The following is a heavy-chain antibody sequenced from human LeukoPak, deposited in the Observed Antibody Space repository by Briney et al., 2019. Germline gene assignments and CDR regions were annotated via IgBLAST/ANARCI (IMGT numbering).Heavy chain of an antibody. CDR1: GYTFTGYY. Sequence: ASVKVSCKASGYTFTGYYAHWVRQAPGQGLEWMGWISAYNGNTNYAQKLQGRVTMTTDTSTSTAYMELRSLRSDDTAVYYCARDTYYYGSGSSYWGQGTLVTVSS. D-gene: IGHD3-10*01. CDR3: ARDTYYYGSGSSY. CDR2: ISAYNGNT. J-gene: IGHJ4*02. V-gene: IGHV1-18*04.